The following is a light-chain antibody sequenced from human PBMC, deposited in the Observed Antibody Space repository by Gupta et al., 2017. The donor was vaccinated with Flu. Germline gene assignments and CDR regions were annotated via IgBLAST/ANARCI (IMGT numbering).Light chain of an antibody. CDR3: ISYTSSSTMV. CDR1: SSDVGGYNY. Sequence: QSALTQPASVSGSPGQSLTISCTGTSSDVGGYNYVSWYQQPPAKAPKLMIYEVSNRAAGVSNSFSGSKSGNTASLTISGRKDEDEADYYCISYTSSSTMVFGGGTKLTVL. J-gene: IGLJ2*01. V-gene: IGLV2-14*01. CDR2: EVS.